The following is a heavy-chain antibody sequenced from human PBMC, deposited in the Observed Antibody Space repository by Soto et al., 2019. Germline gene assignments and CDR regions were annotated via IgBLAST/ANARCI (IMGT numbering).Heavy chain of an antibody. CDR2: IWYDGSNK. CDR1: GFTFSSYG. CDR3: AKGTVRGVTRGPSEYFDY. D-gene: IGHD3-10*01. Sequence: QVQLVESGGGVVQPGRSLRLSCAASGFTFSSYGMHCVRQAPGKGLEWVAVIWYDGSNKYYADSVKGRFTISRDNSKNTLYRQMNSMRAEDTAVYYCAKGTVRGVTRGPSEYFDYWGQGTLVTVSS. V-gene: IGHV3-33*06. J-gene: IGHJ4*02.